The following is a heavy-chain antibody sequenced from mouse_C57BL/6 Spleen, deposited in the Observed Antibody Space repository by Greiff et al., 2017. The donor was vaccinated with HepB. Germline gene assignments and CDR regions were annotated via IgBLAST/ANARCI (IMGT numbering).Heavy chain of an antibody. Sequence: EVKLMESGGGLVKPGGSLKLSCAASGFTFSSYTMSWVRQTPEKRLEWVATISGGGGNTYYPDSVKGRFTISRDNAKNTLYLQMSSLRSEDTALYYCARPYYGSSAWFAYWGQGTLVTVSA. J-gene: IGHJ3*01. CDR1: GFTFSSYT. V-gene: IGHV5-9*01. CDR2: ISGGGGNT. D-gene: IGHD1-1*01. CDR3: ARPYYGSSAWFAY.